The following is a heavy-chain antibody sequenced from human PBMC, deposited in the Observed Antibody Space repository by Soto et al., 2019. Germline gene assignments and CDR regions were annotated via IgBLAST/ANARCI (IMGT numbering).Heavy chain of an antibody. CDR3: VKLRANELGLGHI. V-gene: IGHV3-64D*06. Sequence: GESLKISCSASGFTFSSYAMHWVRQAPGKGLEYVSAISSNGGSTYYADSVKGRFTISRDNSKNTLYLQMSSLRAEDTAVYYCVKLRANELGLGHIWGQGTMVTVSS. D-gene: IGHD6-13*01. CDR1: GFTFSSYA. J-gene: IGHJ3*02. CDR2: ISSNGGST.